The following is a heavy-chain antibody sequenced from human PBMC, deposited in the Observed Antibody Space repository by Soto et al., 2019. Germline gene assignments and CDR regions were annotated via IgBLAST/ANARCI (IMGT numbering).Heavy chain of an antibody. D-gene: IGHD6-13*01. J-gene: IGHJ4*02. CDR1: GDSVSSNSAA. V-gene: IGHV6-1*01. CDR3: ARENTAAAPGGYYFDY. CDR2: TYYRSKWYN. Sequence: SQTLSLTCAISGDSVSSNSAAWNWIRQSPSRGLEWLGRTYYRSKWYNDYAVSVKSRITINPDTSKNQFSLQLNSVTPEDTAVNYCARENTAAAPGGYYFDYWGQGTLVTVSS.